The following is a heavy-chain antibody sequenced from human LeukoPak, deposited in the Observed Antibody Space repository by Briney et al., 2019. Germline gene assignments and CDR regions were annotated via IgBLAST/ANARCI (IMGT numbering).Heavy chain of an antibody. CDR3: ARPTYSGSYSGAFDI. D-gene: IGHD1-26*01. Sequence: SETLSLTCAVSGYSISSGYYWGWIRQPPGKGLEWIGSIYHSGSTYYNPSLKSRVTISVDTSKNQFSLKLSSVTAADTAVYYCARPTYSGSYSGAFDIWGQGTMDTVSS. V-gene: IGHV4-38-2*01. CDR2: IYHSGST. CDR1: GYSISSGYY. J-gene: IGHJ3*02.